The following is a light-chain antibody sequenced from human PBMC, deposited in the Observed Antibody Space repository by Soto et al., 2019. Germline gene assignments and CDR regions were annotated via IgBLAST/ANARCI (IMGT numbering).Light chain of an antibody. J-gene: IGKJ5*01. CDR2: GAS. CDR3: QQYKSWPPIT. CDR1: QTVPSR. V-gene: IGKV3-15*01. Sequence: EIVMTQSPSTLSVSAGEGVTLSWRASQTVPSRIAWYQQKPGQAPSLLIYGASTRATGVPDRFSGTGSGTEFTPTISSLKSEDYAVYYCQQYKSWPPITFGQGTRLEIK.